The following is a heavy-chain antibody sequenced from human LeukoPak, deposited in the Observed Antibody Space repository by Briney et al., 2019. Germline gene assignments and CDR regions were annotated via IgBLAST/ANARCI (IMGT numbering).Heavy chain of an antibody. J-gene: IGHJ3*02. D-gene: IGHD3-22*01. CDR1: GGSISSGDYY. Sequence: SQTLSLTCTVSGGSISSGDYYWSWIRQPPGKGLEWIGYIYYSGSTYYNPSLKSRVTKSVDTSKNQFSLKLSSVTAADTAVYYCATVLYYYDSSGYYRPDAFDIWGQGTMVTVSS. CDR2: IYYSGST. V-gene: IGHV4-30-4*01. CDR3: ATVLYYYDSSGYYRPDAFDI.